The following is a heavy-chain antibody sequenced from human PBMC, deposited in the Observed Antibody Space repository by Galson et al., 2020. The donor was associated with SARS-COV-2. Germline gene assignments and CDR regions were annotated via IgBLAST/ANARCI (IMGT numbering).Heavy chain of an antibody. J-gene: IGHJ5*02. CDR1: GYTLTELS. V-gene: IGHV1-24*01. Sequence: GESLKISCKVSGYTLTELSMHWVRQAPGKGLEWMGGFDPEDGETIYAQKFQGRVTMTEDTSTDTAYMELSSLRSEDTAVYYCATGSAIHSDNWFDPWGQGTLVTVSS. CDR2: FDPEDGET. CDR3: ATGSAIHSDNWFDP. D-gene: IGHD2-21*02.